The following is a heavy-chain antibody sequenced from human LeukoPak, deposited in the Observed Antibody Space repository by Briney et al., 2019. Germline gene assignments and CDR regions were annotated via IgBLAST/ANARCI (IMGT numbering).Heavy chain of an antibody. D-gene: IGHD3-3*01. CDR3: ARVQIFGVVIVKSYFDF. V-gene: IGHV3-7*01. Sequence: GGSLRLSCAASGFTFSNYWMSWVRQAPGKGLEWVANIKQDGSEKYYVDSVKGRFTISRDNAKNSLYLQVDSLRAEDRAVYYCARVQIFGVVIVKSYFDFWGQGTLVTVSS. CDR1: GFTFSNYW. J-gene: IGHJ4*02. CDR2: IKQDGSEK.